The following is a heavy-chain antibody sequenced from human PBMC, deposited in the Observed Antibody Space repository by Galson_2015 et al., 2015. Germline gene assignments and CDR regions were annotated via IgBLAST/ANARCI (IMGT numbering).Heavy chain of an antibody. CDR3: ARHTSYYDSSGYWVLDY. Sequence: QSGAEVKKPGESLPISCKGSGYSFTSYWIGWVRQMPGKGLEWMGIIYPGDSDTRYSPSFQGQVTISADKSISTAYLQWSSLKASDTAMYYCARHTSYYDSSGYWVLDYWGQGTLVTVSS. CDR2: IYPGDSDT. D-gene: IGHD3-22*01. J-gene: IGHJ4*02. V-gene: IGHV5-51*01. CDR1: GYSFTSYW.